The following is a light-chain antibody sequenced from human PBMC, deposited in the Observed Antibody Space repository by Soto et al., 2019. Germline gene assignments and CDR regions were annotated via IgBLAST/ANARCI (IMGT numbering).Light chain of an antibody. CDR3: QQYKSYSRT. J-gene: IGKJ1*01. CDR2: KTS. CDR1: QSISPW. V-gene: IGKV1-5*03. Sequence: DIQMTQSPSTLSASVGDRVTITCRASQSISPWLAWYQQKPGKAPKVLIYKTSTLQTGVPSRFSGSGSGTEFTLTISSLQPDDFATYYCQQYKSYSRTFSQGTKVEI.